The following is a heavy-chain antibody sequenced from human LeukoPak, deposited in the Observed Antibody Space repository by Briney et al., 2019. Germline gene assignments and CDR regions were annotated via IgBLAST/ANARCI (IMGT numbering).Heavy chain of an antibody. CDR3: ARDQPLAVASWGYFYYYMDV. J-gene: IGHJ6*03. D-gene: IGHD2-2*01. V-gene: IGHV3-9*01. Sequence: GRSLRLSCTASGFKFDDYAMHWVRQGPGKGLEWVSGISWNSGSIGYADFVKGRFTISRDNAKNSLFLQMNSLRVEDTAVYFCARDQPLAVASWGYFYYYMDVWGKGTTVTISS. CDR2: ISWNSGSI. CDR1: GFKFDDYA.